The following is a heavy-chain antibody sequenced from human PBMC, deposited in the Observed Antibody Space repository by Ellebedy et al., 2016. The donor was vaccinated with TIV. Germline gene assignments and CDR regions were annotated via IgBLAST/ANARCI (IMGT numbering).Heavy chain of an antibody. Sequence: GESLKISCAASGFTFSSYWMSWVRQAPGKGLEWVANIKQDGSEKYYVDSVKGRFTISRDNAKNSLYLQMNSMRAEDTAVYYCARGSTMVRGVITPGFYWGQGTLVTVSS. J-gene: IGHJ4*02. D-gene: IGHD3-10*01. CDR3: ARGSTMVRGVITPGFY. CDR1: GFTFSSYW. V-gene: IGHV3-7*01. CDR2: IKQDGSEK.